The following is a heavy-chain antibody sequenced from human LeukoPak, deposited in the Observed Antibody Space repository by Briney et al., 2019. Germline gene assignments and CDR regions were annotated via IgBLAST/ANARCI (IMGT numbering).Heavy chain of an antibody. J-gene: IGHJ4*02. V-gene: IGHV4-59*08. CDR1: GGSISSYY. CDR3: ARHNGPPGGYDLGVDY. CDR2: IYYSGST. D-gene: IGHD5-12*01. Sequence: SETLSLTCTVSGGSISSYYWSWIRQPPGKGLEWIGYIYYSGSTYYNPSLKSRVTISVDTSKNQFSLKLSSVTAADTAVYYCARHNGPPGGYDLGVDYWGQGTLVTVSS.